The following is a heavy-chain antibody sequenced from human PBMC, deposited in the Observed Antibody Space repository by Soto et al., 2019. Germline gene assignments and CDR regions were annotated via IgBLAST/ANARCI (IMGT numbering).Heavy chain of an antibody. Sequence: GESLKISCKGSGYSFTSYWISWVRQMPGKGLEWMGRIDPSDSYTNYSPSFQGHVTISADKSISTAYLQWSSLKASDTAMYYCASSPRGYCSSTSCRELGNYYGMDVWGQGTTVTVSS. CDR2: IDPSDSYT. D-gene: IGHD2-2*01. J-gene: IGHJ6*02. V-gene: IGHV5-10-1*01. CDR3: ASSPRGYCSSTSCRELGNYYGMDV. CDR1: GYSFTSYW.